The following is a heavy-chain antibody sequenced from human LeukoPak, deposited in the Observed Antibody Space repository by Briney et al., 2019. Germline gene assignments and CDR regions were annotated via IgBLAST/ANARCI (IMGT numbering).Heavy chain of an antibody. CDR2: ISGSGGNT. D-gene: IGHD4-17*01. CDR3: AKGWTTVTTSFDP. V-gene: IGHV3-23*01. Sequence: GGSLRLSCAASGFTFSRFAMSWVRQAPGKGLEWVSAISGSGGNTYYVDSVKGWFTISRDNSKNTLYLQMNSLRAEDTAVYYCAKGWTTVTTSFDPWGQGTLVTVSS. CDR1: GFTFSRFA. J-gene: IGHJ5*02.